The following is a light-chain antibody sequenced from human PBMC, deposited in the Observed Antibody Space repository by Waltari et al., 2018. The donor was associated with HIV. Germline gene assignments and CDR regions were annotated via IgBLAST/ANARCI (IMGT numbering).Light chain of an antibody. CDR2: RAS. CDR3: QQYKTRVT. CDR1: HSFTYW. V-gene: IGKV1-5*03. J-gene: IGKJ5*01. Sequence: DIQMTQSPSTLSASVGDRVTITCRANHSFTYWLAWYQQKPGQAPRLLIHRASSLQTGVPSRFIGSGSGTEFTLTISSLQPDDFATYYWQQYKTRVTFGQGTRLDIK.